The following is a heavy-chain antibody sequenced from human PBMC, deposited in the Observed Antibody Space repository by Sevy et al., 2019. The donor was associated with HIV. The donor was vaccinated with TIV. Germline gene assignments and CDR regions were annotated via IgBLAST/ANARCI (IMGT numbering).Heavy chain of an antibody. Sequence: GGSLRLSCAASGFTFSNAWMNWVRQAPGKGLEWVGRIKSKTDGGTTDYVAPVKGRFTISRDDSKNTLYLQMNSLKTEDTAVYYCTTDGSAAHSDGMDVWGQRTTVTVSS. CDR1: GFTFSNAW. V-gene: IGHV3-15*07. D-gene: IGHD2-2*01. CDR3: TTDGSAAHSDGMDV. J-gene: IGHJ6*02. CDR2: IKSKTDGGTT.